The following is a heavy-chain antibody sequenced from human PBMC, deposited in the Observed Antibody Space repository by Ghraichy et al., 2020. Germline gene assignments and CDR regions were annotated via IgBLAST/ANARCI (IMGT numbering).Heavy chain of an antibody. J-gene: IGHJ4*02. CDR3: AKDKSSGSYAGY. D-gene: IGHD1-26*01. CDR1: GFTFSSYA. V-gene: IGHV3-23*01. CDR2: ISGSGGST. Sequence: GSLRLSCAASGFTFSSYAMNWVRQAPGKGLEWVSAISGSGGSTYYADSVKGRFTISRDNSKNTLYLQMNSLRAEDTAVYYCAKDKSSGSYAGYWGQGTLVTVAS.